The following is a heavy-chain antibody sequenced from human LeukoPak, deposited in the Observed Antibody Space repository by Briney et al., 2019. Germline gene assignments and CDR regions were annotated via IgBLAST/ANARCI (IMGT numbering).Heavy chain of an antibody. CDR2: ISGSGGST. CDR3: ARTPKSPMWGPIGLAYYFDY. V-gene: IGHV3-23*01. Sequence: GGSLRLSCAASGFTFSSYAMSWVRQAPGKGLEWVSAISGSGGSTYYADSVKGRFTISRDNSKNTLYLQMNSLRAEDTAVYYCARTPKSPMWGPIGLAYYFDYWGQGTLVTVSS. D-gene: IGHD7-27*01. J-gene: IGHJ4*02. CDR1: GFTFSSYA.